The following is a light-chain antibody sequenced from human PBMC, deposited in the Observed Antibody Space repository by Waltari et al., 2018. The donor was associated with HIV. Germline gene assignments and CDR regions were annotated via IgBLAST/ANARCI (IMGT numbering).Light chain of an antibody. CDR3: ATWDGRLSGVV. J-gene: IGLJ2*01. CDR2: RNQ. V-gene: IGLV1-47*01. Sequence: QSVLTQPPSASGTPGQRVTIPCSGSRSHIGRNYVYWYPQLPGTTPKLLIYRNQRRPAGVPDRFSGSKSGPSASLAISGLRSEDEADYYCATWDGRLSGVVFGGGTKLTVL. CDR1: RSHIGRNY.